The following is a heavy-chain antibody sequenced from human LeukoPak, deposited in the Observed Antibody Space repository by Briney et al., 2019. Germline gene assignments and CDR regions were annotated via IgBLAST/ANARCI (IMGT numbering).Heavy chain of an antibody. Sequence: SETLSLTCTVSGGSISSSSYYWGWIRQPPGKGLEWIGSIYYSGSTYYNPSLKSRVTISVDTSKNLFSLKLSSVTAADTAVYYCTSGYSSGWYPYYFDYWGQGTLVTVSS. D-gene: IGHD6-19*01. CDR3: TSGYSSGWYPYYFDY. CDR2: IYYSGST. J-gene: IGHJ4*02. CDR1: GGSISSSSYY. V-gene: IGHV4-39*07.